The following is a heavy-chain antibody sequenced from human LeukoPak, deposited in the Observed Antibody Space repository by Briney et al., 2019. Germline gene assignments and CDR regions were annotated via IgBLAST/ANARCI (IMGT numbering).Heavy chain of an antibody. J-gene: IGHJ4*02. CDR3: VKSASTWYLFDY. V-gene: IGHV3-66*02. CDR2: IYSGGST. D-gene: IGHD6-13*01. Sequence: PGGSLRLSCAASGFIVSSTYMSWVRQAPGKGLEWVSAIYSGGSTYYADSVKGRFTISRDNSKNTLYLQMSSLRPEDTAVYYCVKSASTWYLFDYWGQGTLVTVSS. CDR1: GFIVSSTY.